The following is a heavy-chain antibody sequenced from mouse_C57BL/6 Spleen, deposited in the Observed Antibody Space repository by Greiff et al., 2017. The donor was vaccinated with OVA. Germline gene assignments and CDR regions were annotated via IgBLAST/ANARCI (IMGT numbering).Heavy chain of an antibody. V-gene: IGHV1-80*01. CDR1: GYAFSSYW. Sequence: VKLQESGAELVKPGASVKISCKASGYAFSSYWMNWVKQRPGKGLEWIGQIYPGDGDTNYNGKFKGKATLTADKSSSTAYMQHSSMTSEDTAVYFCARSPYDPYFDYWGQGTTLTVSS. CDR2: IYPGDGDT. CDR3: ARSPYDPYFDY. D-gene: IGHD2-3*01. J-gene: IGHJ2*01.